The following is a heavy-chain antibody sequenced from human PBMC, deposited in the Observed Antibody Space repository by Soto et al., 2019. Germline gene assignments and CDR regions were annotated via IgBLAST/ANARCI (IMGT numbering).Heavy chain of an antibody. Sequence: SETLSLTCAVSGGSLSSSNWWSWVRQPPGKGLEWIGEIYHSGSTNYNPSLKSRVTISVDKSKNQFSLKLSSVTAADTAVYYCARKYYDILTGYYYYGMDVWGQGTTVTVSS. J-gene: IGHJ6*02. D-gene: IGHD3-9*01. CDR1: GGSLSSSNW. CDR2: IYHSGST. V-gene: IGHV4-4*02. CDR3: ARKYYDILTGYYYYGMDV.